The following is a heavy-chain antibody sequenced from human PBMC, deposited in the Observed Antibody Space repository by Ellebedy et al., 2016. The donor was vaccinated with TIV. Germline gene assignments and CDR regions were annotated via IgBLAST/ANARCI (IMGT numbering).Heavy chain of an antibody. J-gene: IGHJ4*02. D-gene: IGHD6-13*01. CDR1: GLTFTNAW. CDR2: ILSDGSEK. Sequence: GESLKISXAASGLTFTNAWMSWVRQAPGKGPQWLAKILSDGSEKEYVDSVRGRFTISRDNAKNSLYLQMNSLRAEDTAVYFFARAQVHAPPDPRYTNSWYVDYFDYWGQGALATVSS. V-gene: IGHV3-7*01. CDR3: ARAQVHAPPDPRYTNSWYVDYFDY.